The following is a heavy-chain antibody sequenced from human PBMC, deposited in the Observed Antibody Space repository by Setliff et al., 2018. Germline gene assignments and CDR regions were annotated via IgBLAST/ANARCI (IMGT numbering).Heavy chain of an antibody. Sequence: LSLTCAVYGGSFSGYYWSWIRQPPGKGLEWIGEINHGGSTNYNPSLKSRVTISVDTSKNQFSLKLSSVTAADTAVYYCANLQPGYCCGGTCPLIDYWGQGTLVTVSS. CDR3: ANLQPGYCCGGTCPLIDY. CDR2: INHGGST. D-gene: IGHD2-15*01. CDR1: GGSFSGYY. J-gene: IGHJ4*02. V-gene: IGHV4-34*01.